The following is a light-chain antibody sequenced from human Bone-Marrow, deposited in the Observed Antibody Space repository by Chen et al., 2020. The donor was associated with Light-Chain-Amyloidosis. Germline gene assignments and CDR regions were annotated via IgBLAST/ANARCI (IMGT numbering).Light chain of an antibody. Sequence: QSALTPPASVSGSPGQSITLSCTGTSSAVGGDNHVSWYQQRPDKAPKLMIYEVTNRPSWVPDRFSGSKSDNTASLTISGLQTEDEADYFCSSYTITNTLVFGSGTRVTVL. J-gene: IGLJ1*01. CDR1: SSAVGGDNH. V-gene: IGLV2-14*01. CDR2: EVT. CDR3: SSYTITNTLV.